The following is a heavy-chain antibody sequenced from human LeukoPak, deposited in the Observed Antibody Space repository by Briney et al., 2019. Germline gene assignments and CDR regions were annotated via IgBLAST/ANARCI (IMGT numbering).Heavy chain of an antibody. CDR2: IANSVIHI. D-gene: IGHD3-10*01. Sequence: GGSLRLSCAASGFAFSTYSMNWVRQAPGKGLEWVSSIANSVIHIYYADSVKGRFTVSRDNAKDSLFLQMDGLRAEDTAIYYCARDKYYYGSGNYWGQGTLVTVSS. V-gene: IGHV3-21*01. CDR3: ARDKYYYGSGNY. J-gene: IGHJ4*02. CDR1: GFAFSTYS.